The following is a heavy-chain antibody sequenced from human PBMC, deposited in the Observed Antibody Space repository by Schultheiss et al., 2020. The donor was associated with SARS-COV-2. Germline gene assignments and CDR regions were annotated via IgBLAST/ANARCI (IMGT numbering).Heavy chain of an antibody. CDR1: GGSISSGFYY. CDR2: VNHSGST. Sequence: SETLSLTCTVSGGSISSGFYYWGWIRQPPGKGLEWIGEVNHSGSTNYNPSLKSQVTISVDTSKNQFSLKLSSVTAADTAVYYCARAGNWFDPWGQGTLVTVSS. V-gene: IGHV4-39*07. CDR3: ARAGNWFDP. D-gene: IGHD3-10*01. J-gene: IGHJ5*02.